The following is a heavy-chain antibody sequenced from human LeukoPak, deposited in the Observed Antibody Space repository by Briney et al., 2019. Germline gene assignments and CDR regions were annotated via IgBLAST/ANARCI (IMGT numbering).Heavy chain of an antibody. CDR1: GYTFSRYD. J-gene: IGHJ4*02. Sequence: ASVKVSCKASGYTFSRYDINWVRQATGQGLEWMGWMNPNSGNTGYAQKFQGRVTMTRNTSISTAYMELSSLRSEDTAVYYCARGGGEMATTDYWGQGTLVTVSS. V-gene: IGHV1-8*01. D-gene: IGHD5-24*01. CDR3: ARGGGEMATTDY. CDR2: MNPNSGNT.